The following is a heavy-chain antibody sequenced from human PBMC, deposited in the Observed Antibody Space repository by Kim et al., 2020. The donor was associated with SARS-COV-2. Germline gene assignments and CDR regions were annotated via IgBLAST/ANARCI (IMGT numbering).Heavy chain of an antibody. CDR2: ISDSGGEK. CDR3: ASGISGIGYYPFDY. V-gene: IGHV3-23*01. D-gene: IGHD3-3*01. J-gene: IGHJ4*02. Sequence: GGSLRLSCAASGFTFSSYGMSWVRQAPGKGLEWVSAISDSGGEKYYADSVKGRFTISRDNSKQMLYLQMSSPKAEDTAVYYCASGISGIGYYPFDYWGQG. CDR1: GFTFSSYG.